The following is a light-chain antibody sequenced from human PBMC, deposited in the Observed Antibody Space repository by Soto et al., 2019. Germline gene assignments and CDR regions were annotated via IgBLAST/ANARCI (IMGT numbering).Light chain of an antibody. CDR3: LQYNVYPLT. J-gene: IGKJ4*01. Sequence: DIQMTQSPSTLSASVGDTVTITGRASQNINRWLAWYQQRPGKAPNLLIHKASSLEGGVPSRFSGSSSGTEFTLTISSLQPGDIATYFCLQYNVYPLTFGGGTKVEI. CDR2: KAS. CDR1: QNINRW. V-gene: IGKV1-5*03.